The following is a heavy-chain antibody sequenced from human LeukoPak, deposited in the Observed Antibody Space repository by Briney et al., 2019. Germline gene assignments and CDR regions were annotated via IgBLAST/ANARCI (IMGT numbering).Heavy chain of an antibody. D-gene: IGHD1-1*01. J-gene: IGHJ6*03. CDR3: ARDHWNDVAYYYYMDV. V-gene: IGHV1-2*02. Sequence: ASVKVSCKASGYTFIGYYMHWVRQAPGQGLEWMGWINPNSGGTNYAQKFQGRVTMTRDTSISTAYMELSRLRSDDTAVYYCARDHWNDVAYYYYMDVWGKGTTVTVSS. CDR2: INPNSGGT. CDR1: GYTFIGYY.